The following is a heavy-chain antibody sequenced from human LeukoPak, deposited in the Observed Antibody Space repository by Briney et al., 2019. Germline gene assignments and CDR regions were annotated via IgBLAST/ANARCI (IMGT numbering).Heavy chain of an antibody. CDR2: IGYDGSNK. V-gene: IGHV3-33*06. CDR3: AKDLEQLLWFGGLDV. J-gene: IGHJ6*04. D-gene: IGHD3-10*01. Sequence: PGRSLRLSCAASGFTFSTYGMHWVRQAPGKGLEGVAVIGYDGSNKYYADSVKGRFTISRDNPKNTLYLQISSLRDEDTAVYYCAKDLEQLLWFGGLDVWGKGTTVTVSS. CDR1: GFTFSTYG.